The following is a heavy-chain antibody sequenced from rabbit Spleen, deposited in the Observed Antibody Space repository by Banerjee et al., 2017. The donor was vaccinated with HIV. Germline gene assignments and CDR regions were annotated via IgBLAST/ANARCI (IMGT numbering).Heavy chain of an antibody. Sequence: QQQLEESGGGLVKPGGTLTLTCKASGIDFSSYYYMRWVRQAPGKGLEWIGYIDPVFGITYYANWVNGRFSISRENAQNTVFLQMTSLTAADMATYFCARDGAGGSYFALWGQGTLVTVS. V-gene: IGHV1S43*01. J-gene: IGHJ3*01. D-gene: IGHD8-1*01. CDR1: GIDFSSYYY. CDR2: IDPVFGIT. CDR3: ARDGAGGSYFAL.